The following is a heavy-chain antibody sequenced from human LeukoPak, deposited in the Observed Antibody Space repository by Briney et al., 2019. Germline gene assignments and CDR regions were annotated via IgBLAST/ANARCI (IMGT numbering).Heavy chain of an antibody. D-gene: IGHD3-22*01. V-gene: IGHV4-59*01. CDR1: GGSISSYY. CDR3: AREGPLYYYDSSGYHIL. CDR2: IYYSGST. Sequence: PSETLSLTCTVSGGSISSYYWSWIRQPPGKGLEWIGYIYYSGSTNYNPSLKSRVTISVDTSKNQFSLKLSSVTAADTAVYYCAREGPLYYYDSSGYHILWGQRTLVTVSS. J-gene: IGHJ1*01.